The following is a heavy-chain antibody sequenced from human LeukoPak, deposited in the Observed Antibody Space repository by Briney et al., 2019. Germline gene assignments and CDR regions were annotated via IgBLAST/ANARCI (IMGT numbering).Heavy chain of an antibody. CDR1: GFTFSNYA. CDR2: ISSTVINT. CDR3: AKGTVRFLEWSQRGYFDY. V-gene: IGHV3-23*01. Sequence: PGGSLRLSCAASGFTFSNYAMTWVRQAPGKGLEWVSSISSTVINTYNADSVKGRFTISRDNSKNTLYLQMNSLRADDTAIYYGAKGTVRFLEWSQRGYFDYWGQGILVTVSS. J-gene: IGHJ4*02. D-gene: IGHD3-3*01.